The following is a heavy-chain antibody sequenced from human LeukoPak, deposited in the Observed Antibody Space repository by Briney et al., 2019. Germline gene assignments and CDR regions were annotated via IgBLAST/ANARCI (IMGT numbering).Heavy chain of an antibody. V-gene: IGHV3-49*04. Sequence: GGSLRLSCLTSGFTSRDYGLGWVRQAPGMGLEWVSFIRSRIYGGAPEYAASVRGRFSVSRDDSESIAYLQMNNLKSEDTAVYYCARGQTVSGAKYYFDFWSPGTLVTVSS. CDR1: GFTSRDYG. D-gene: IGHD3-10*01. J-gene: IGHJ4*02. CDR3: ARGQTVSGAKYYFDF. CDR2: IRSRIYGGAP.